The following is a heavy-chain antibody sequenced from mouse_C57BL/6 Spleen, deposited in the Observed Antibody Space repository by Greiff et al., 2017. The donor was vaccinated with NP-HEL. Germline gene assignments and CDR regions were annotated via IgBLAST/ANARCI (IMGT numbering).Heavy chain of an antibody. D-gene: IGHD1-1*01. CDR2: INPNNGGT. CDR1: GYTFTDYY. J-gene: IGHJ2*01. CDR3: ARSDYGSSSFDY. Sequence: EVQLQQSGPELVKPGASVKISCKASGYTFTDYYMNWVKQSHGKSLEWIGDINPNNGGTSYNQKFKGKATLTVDKSSSTAYMELRSLTSEDSAVYYCARSDYGSSSFDYWGQGTTLTVSS. V-gene: IGHV1-26*01.